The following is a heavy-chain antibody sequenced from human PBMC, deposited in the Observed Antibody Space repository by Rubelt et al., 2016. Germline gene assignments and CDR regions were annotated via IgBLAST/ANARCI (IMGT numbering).Heavy chain of an antibody. D-gene: IGHD6-25*01. Sequence: QVQLVQSGAEVKKPGASVKVSCKASGYTFTSYGINWVRQAPGQGLEWMGWISAYNGNTNHAQELQGEFTMTTEPSTRSAYMELRSLRSDVTAVYYCVRDLQYSGDYDGRYYFDFWGQGTLVTVSS. J-gene: IGHJ4*02. CDR2: ISAYNGNT. V-gene: IGHV1-18*01. CDR1: GYTFTSYG. CDR3: VRDLQYSGDYDGRYYFDF.